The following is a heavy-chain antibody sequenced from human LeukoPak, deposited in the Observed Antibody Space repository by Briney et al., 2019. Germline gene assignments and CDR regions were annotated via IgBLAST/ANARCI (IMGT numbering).Heavy chain of an antibody. CDR3: AKDIVVVPAAMGSGAFDI. Sequence: GRSLRLSCAASGFTFDDYAMHWVRQAPGKGLEWVSGISWNSGSIGYADSVKGRFTISRDNAKNSLYLQMNSLRAEDTALYYYAKDIVVVPAAMGSGAFDIWGQGTMVTVSS. CDR2: ISWNSGSI. CDR1: GFTFDDYA. D-gene: IGHD2-2*01. V-gene: IGHV3-9*01. J-gene: IGHJ3*02.